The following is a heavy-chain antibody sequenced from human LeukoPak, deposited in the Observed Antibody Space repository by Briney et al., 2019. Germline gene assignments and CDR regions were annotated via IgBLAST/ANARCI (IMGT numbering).Heavy chain of an antibody. CDR3: ARGVITGTTLGYYYYMDV. D-gene: IGHD1-20*01. V-gene: IGHV1-69*06. J-gene: IGHJ6*03. CDR2: IIPIFGTA. CDR1: GYTFTGYY. Sequence: ASVKVSCKASGYTFTGYYMHWVRQAPGQGLEWMGGIIPIFGTANYAQKFQGRVTITADKSTSTAYMELSSLRSEDTAVYYCARGVITGTTLGYYYYMDVWGKGTTVTVSS.